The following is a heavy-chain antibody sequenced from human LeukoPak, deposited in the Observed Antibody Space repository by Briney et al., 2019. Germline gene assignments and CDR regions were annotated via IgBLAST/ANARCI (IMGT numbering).Heavy chain of an antibody. D-gene: IGHD3-10*01. CDR2: IRYDGNNK. Sequence: GGSLRLSCAASGFTFSSYGMHWVRQAPGKRLEWVTFIRYDGNNKYYGDSVKGRFTISRDNSKNTLYLQMNSLRAEDTAVYYCARDANTLVLWFGELFRWGQGTLVTVSS. CDR3: ARDANTLVLWFGELFR. CDR1: GFTFSSYG. J-gene: IGHJ4*02. V-gene: IGHV3-30*02.